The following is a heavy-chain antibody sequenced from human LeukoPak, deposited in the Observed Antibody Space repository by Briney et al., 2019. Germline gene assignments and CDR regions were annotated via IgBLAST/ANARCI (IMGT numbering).Heavy chain of an antibody. D-gene: IGHD3-22*01. CDR2: IYHSGST. CDR1: GGSISSSNW. Sequence: SETLSLTCAVSGGSISSSNWWSWIRQPPGKGLEWIGEIYHSGSTYYNPSLKSRVTISVDTSKNQFSLKLSSVTAADTAVYYCAREYYYDSSGYSLGWFDPWGQGTLVTVSS. V-gene: IGHV4-4*02. J-gene: IGHJ5*02. CDR3: AREYYYDSSGYSLGWFDP.